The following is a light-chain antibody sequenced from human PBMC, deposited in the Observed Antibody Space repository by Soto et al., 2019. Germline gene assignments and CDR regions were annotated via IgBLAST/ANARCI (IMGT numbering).Light chain of an antibody. CDR3: QQYNSYPYT. V-gene: IGKV1-5*03. CDR1: QSISSW. J-gene: IGKJ2*01. CDR2: KAS. Sequence: DIQMTQSPSTLSASVGDRVTITGRASQSISSWLAWYQQKPGKAPKLLIYKASSLESGVPSRFSGSGSGTEFTLTISSLQTDDFATNFCQQYNSYPYTFGQGTKPEIK.